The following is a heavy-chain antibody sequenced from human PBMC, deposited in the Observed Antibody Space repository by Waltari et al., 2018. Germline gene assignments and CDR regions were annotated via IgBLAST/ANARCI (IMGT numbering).Heavy chain of an antibody. J-gene: IGHJ4*02. CDR1: GITFSRYW. Sequence: EVQLVESGGGLVQPGGSLRLSCAASGITFSRYWMHWVRQAPGKGLVWVSRINSDGSSTSYADSGKGRFTNSRDNAKNTLYLQMNSLRAEDTAVYYCATCYYYDSSGNYYVSDYWGQGTLVTVSS. CDR3: ATCYYYDSSGNYYVSDY. CDR2: INSDGSST. V-gene: IGHV3-74*01. D-gene: IGHD3-22*01.